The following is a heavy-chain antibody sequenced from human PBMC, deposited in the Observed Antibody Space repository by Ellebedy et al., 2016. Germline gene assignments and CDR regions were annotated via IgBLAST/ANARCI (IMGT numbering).Heavy chain of an antibody. CDR3: ARDRGITGTTWGYYFDY. CDR1: GYTFTGYY. D-gene: IGHD1-7*01. V-gene: IGHV1-2*02. J-gene: IGHJ4*02. Sequence: ASVKVSCKASGYTFTGYYMHWVRQAPGQGLEWMGWINPNSGGTNYAQKCEGRGPMNRDTSISTAYMELSSLRSEDTAVYYCARDRGITGTTWGYYFDYWGQGTLVTVSS. CDR2: INPNSGGT.